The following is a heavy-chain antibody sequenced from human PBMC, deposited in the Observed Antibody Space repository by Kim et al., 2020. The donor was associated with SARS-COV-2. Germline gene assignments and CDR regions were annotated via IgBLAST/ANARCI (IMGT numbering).Heavy chain of an antibody. V-gene: IGHV1-46*01. D-gene: IGHD4-17*01. J-gene: IGHJ4*02. CDR3: ARARGGDFPDYACAY. CDR1: GYTFTSFY. Sequence: ASVKVSCKASGYTFTSFYIHWVRQAPGQGLEWMGTINPSDGGRSSAQKFQGRVTVTRDTSTSTVYMELSSLTSDDTAVYYCARARGGDFPDYACAYWGQGTLVTVSS. CDR2: INPSDGGR.